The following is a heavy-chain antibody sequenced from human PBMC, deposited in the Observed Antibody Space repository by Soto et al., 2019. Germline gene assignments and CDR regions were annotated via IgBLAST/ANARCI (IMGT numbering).Heavy chain of an antibody. CDR3: ARSEPFWSGYYTGIADNWFDP. Sequence: SETLSLTCTVSGGSISSYYWSWIRQPPGKGLEWIGYIYYSGSTNYNPSLKSRVTISVDTSKNQFSLKLSSVTAADTAVYYCARSEPFWSGYYTGIADNWFDPWGQGTLVTVSS. V-gene: IGHV4-59*01. CDR2: IYYSGST. J-gene: IGHJ5*02. D-gene: IGHD3-3*01. CDR1: GGSISSYY.